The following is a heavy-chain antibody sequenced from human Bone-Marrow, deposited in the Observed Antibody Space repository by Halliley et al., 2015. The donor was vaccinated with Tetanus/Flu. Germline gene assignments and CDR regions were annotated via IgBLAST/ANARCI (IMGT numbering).Heavy chain of an antibody. CDR1: GFTFSSYW. V-gene: IGHV3-7*01. Sequence: FLRLSCAASGFTFSSYWMTWVRQAPGKGLEWVASIKQDGSEKYYVDSVKGRFTISRDNAKNLLYLQMNSLRAEDTAVYYCARDPGRRFDYWGQGTLVTVSS. J-gene: IGHJ4*02. CDR2: IKQDGSEK. D-gene: IGHD6-6*01. CDR3: ARDPGRRFDY.